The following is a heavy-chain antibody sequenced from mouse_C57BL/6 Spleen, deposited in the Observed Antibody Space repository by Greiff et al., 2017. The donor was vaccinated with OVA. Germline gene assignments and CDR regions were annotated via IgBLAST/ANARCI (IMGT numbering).Heavy chain of an antibody. CDR3: AGSNPFYYAMDY. V-gene: IGHV1-52*01. Sequence: QVQLQQPGAELVRPGSSVKLSCKASGYTFTSYWMHWVKQRPIQGLEWIGNIDPSDSETHYNQKFKDKATLTVDKSSSTAYMQLSSLTSEDSAVYYCAGSNPFYYAMDYWGQGTSVTVSS. J-gene: IGHJ4*01. CDR2: IDPSDSET. D-gene: IGHD2-5*01. CDR1: GYTFTSYW.